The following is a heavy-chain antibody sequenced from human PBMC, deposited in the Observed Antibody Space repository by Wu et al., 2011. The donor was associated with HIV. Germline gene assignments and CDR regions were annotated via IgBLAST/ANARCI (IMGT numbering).Heavy chain of an antibody. CDR2: IIPIFGIP. CDR3: ASYYYDSSGYHWFDP. CDR1: GGTFSSYT. D-gene: IGHD3-22*01. J-gene: IGHJ5*02. Sequence: QVQLVQSGAEVKKPGSSVKVSCKASGGTFSSYTISWVRQAPGQGLEWMGGIIPIFGIPNYAQKFQGRVTITTDESTSTAYMELSSLRSEDTAVYYCASYYYDSSGYHWFDPWAREPWSPSPQ. V-gene: IGHV1-69*05.